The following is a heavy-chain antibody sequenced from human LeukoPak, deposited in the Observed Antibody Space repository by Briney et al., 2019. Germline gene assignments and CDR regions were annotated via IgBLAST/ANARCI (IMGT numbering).Heavy chain of an antibody. J-gene: IGHJ4*02. CDR2: INPNSGGT. Sequence: GASVKVSCKASGYTFTGYYMHWVRQAPGQALEWMGWINPNSGGTNYAQKFQGRVTMNRDTSISTAYMELSRLRSDDTAVYYCARMADYDILTGYYRGKQFDYWGQGTLVTVSS. D-gene: IGHD3-9*01. CDR3: ARMADYDILTGYYRGKQFDY. CDR1: GYTFTGYY. V-gene: IGHV1-2*02.